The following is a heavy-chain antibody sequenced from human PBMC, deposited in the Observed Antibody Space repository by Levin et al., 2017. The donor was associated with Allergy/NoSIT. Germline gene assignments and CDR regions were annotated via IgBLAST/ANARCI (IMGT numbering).Heavy chain of an antibody. CDR3: AGNWRSAFDI. D-gene: IGHD1-1*01. CDR2: IKQDGTEK. Sequence: PGGSLRLSCAASGFTFSSYWMSWVRQAPGKGLEWVANIKQDGTEKFYVDSVKGRFTTSKDNAKNSVYLYMTSLRVEDSAVYYGAGNWRSAFDIWGQGTMVTVSS. CDR1: GFTFSSYW. V-gene: IGHV3-7*01. J-gene: IGHJ3*02.